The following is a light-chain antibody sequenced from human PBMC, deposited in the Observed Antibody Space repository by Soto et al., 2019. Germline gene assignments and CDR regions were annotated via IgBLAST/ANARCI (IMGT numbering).Light chain of an antibody. CDR2: EVS. Sequence: QSVLTQPPSASGSPGQSVTISCTGTSSDVGDYNYVSWYQQHPGKAPQLMIYEVSKRPSGVPDRFSGSKSGNTASLTVSGLQAEDESDYYCSSYACNNNFTVFGGGTKLTVL. V-gene: IGLV2-8*01. CDR3: SSYACNNNFTV. CDR1: SSDVGDYNY. J-gene: IGLJ2*01.